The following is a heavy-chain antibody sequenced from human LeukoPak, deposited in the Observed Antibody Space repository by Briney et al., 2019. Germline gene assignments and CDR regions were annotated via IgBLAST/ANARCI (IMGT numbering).Heavy chain of an antibody. Sequence: GGSLRLSCAASGFTYNRYGMHWVRQAPGKGLEWVAVAYGDGTDKYYADSVKGRFTISKDLSQNRLYMQMNSLRAEDAAMYYCATGGRFYYDLWGQGTLVTVSS. D-gene: IGHD2-15*01. CDR2: AYGDGTDK. CDR3: ATGGRFYYDL. V-gene: IGHV3-33*01. J-gene: IGHJ4*02. CDR1: GFTYNRYG.